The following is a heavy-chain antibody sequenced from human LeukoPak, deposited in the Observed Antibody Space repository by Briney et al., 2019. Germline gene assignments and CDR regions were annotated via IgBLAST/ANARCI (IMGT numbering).Heavy chain of an antibody. CDR2: ISDSGVST. J-gene: IGHJ3*02. CDR1: GFTFSGYA. Sequence: QSGGSLGLSCAASGFTFSGYAMSWVRQAPGKGLEWVSAISDSGVSTYYADSVKGRFTISRDNPKNTLYLQMNSLRAEDTAVYYCAKDLTAGGIGYRTNAFHIWGQGTMVTVSS. CDR3: AKDLTAGGIGYRTNAFHI. V-gene: IGHV3-23*01. D-gene: IGHD3-22*01.